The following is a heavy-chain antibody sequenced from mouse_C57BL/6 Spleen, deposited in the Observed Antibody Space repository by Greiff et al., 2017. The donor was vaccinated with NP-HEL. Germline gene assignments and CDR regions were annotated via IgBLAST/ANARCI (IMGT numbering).Heavy chain of an antibody. CDR1: GYTFTSYG. J-gene: IGHJ2*01. Sequence: VKLQESGAELARPGASVKLSCKASGYTFTSYGISWVKQRTGQGLEWIGEIYPRSGNTYYNEKFKGKATLTADKSSSTAYMELRSLTSEDSAVYFCARRWDDFDYWGQGTTLTVSS. CDR2: IYPRSGNT. CDR3: ARRWDDFDY. V-gene: IGHV1-81*01. D-gene: IGHD4-1*01.